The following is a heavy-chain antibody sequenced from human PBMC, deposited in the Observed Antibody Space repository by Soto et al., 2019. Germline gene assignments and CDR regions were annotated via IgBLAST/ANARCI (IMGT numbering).Heavy chain of an antibody. V-gene: IGHV3-30*03. D-gene: IGHD2-15*01. CDR2: ISYEGSHT. CDR1: GFIFSSYG. CDR3: XMXVHXXGGSCSWSEGFDY. Sequence: QVQLVESGGGVVQPGRSLRLSCAASGFIFSSYGMHWVRQAPGKGLEWGAVISYEGSHTYYADSVKGRFTITRDNSKXXXXXXXXXXXXXXXXXXXCXMXVHXXGGSCSWSEGFDYWGQGTLLTVSS. J-gene: IGHJ4*02.